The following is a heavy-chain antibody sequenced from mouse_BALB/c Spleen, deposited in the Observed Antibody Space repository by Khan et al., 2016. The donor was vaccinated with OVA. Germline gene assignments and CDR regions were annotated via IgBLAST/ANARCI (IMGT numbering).Heavy chain of an antibody. CDR1: GFSLSRYN. D-gene: IGHD2-14*01. CDR3: ARAYYRYDGYYAMDY. Sequence: QVQLQQPGPGLVAPSQSLSITCTVSGFSLSRYNIHWVRQPPGKGLEWLGMIWGGGGTDYTSSLKSRLSIRKDNSKSQVLLKMNSLQTDDTAMYYCARAYYRYDGYYAMDYWGQGTSVTVSS. V-gene: IGHV2-6-4*01. CDR2: IWGGGGT. J-gene: IGHJ4*01.